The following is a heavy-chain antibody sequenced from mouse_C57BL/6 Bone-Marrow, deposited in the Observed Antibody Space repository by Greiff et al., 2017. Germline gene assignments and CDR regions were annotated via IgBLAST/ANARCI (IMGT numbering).Heavy chain of an antibody. CDR2: IYPGSGNT. D-gene: IGHD1-1*01. Sequence: VKLQQSGPELVKPGASVKISCKASGYSFPSYYIHWVKQRPGQGLEWIGWIYPGSGNTKYNEKFKGKATLTADTSSSTAYMQLSSLTSEDSAVYYCARHYYGSRYWGQGTTLTVSS. CDR1: GYSFPSYY. J-gene: IGHJ2*01. CDR3: ARHYYGSRY. V-gene: IGHV1-66*01.